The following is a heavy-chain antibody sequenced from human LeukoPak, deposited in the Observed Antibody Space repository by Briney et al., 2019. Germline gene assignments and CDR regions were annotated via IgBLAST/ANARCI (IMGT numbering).Heavy chain of an antibody. CDR1: GYTFSDYS. CDR2: MNPNSGGT. D-gene: IGHD2-2*02. J-gene: IGHJ6*02. CDR3: ARRDCRSTGCYNANYGLDV. Sequence: ASVKVSCKASGYTFSDYSLHWVRQAPGQGLEWMGWMNPNSGGTNYARKFQGRVTMTRDTSISTAYMELSRLRSDDTAVYYCARRDCRSTGCYNANYGLDVWGQGTTVTVSS. V-gene: IGHV1-2*02.